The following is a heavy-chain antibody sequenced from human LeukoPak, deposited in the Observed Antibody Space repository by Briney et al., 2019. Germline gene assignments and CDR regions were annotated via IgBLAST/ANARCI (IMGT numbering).Heavy chain of an antibody. J-gene: IGHJ4*02. V-gene: IGHV4-31*03. Sequence: SETLSLTCTVSGGSISSGGYYWSWIRQHPGKGLEWIGYIYYSGSTYYNPSLKSRVTISVDTSKNQFSLKLSSVTAADTALYYCASHYLEAQSFDYWGQGTLVTVSS. D-gene: IGHD3-10*01. CDR3: ASHYLEAQSFDY. CDR1: GGSISSGGYY. CDR2: IYYSGST.